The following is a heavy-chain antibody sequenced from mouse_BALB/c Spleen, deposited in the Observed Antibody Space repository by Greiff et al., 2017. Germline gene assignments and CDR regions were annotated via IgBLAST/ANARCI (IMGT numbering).Heavy chain of an antibody. Sequence: QVQLQESAAELARPGASVKMSCKASGYTFTSYTMHWVKQRPGQGLEWIGYINPSSGYTEYNQKFKDKTTLTADKSSSTAYMQLSSLTSEDSAVYYCAREVRQVAYWGQGTLVTVSA. CDR2: INPSSGYT. CDR1: GYTFTSYT. D-gene: IGHD2-14*01. V-gene: IGHV1-4*02. J-gene: IGHJ3*01. CDR3: AREVRQVAY.